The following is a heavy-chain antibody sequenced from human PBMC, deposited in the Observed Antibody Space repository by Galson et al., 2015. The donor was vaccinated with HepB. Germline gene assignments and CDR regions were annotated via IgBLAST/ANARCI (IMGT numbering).Heavy chain of an antibody. Sequence: SVKVSCKVSGYTLTELSIHWVRQAPGKGLQSMGSFDPADGETVFAQNFEGRVTMTKDTSTDTAYMELSSLRSEDTAVYYCATAPSGGYVPPDHWGQGTLVTVSS. J-gene: IGHJ4*02. V-gene: IGHV1-24*01. CDR3: ATAPSGGYVPPDH. CDR2: FDPADGET. CDR1: GYTLTELS. D-gene: IGHD2-2*01.